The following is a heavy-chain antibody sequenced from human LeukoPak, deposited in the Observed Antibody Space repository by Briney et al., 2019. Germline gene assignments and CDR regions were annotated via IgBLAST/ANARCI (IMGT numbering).Heavy chain of an antibody. J-gene: IGHJ4*01. V-gene: IGHV3-23*01. CDR2: ISDSVGAT. D-gene: IGHD3-22*01. CDR3: ADLGTTYYYDRSTY. CDR1: GFPLSSYG. Sequence: GSLKLPCSGSGFPLSSYGLGWGRPAPGEGVEGVSGISDSVGATYYADSVKGRLIISRDNSKNTLYLQMNSLRAEDTAIYYCADLGTTYYYDRSTYWGHGTLVTVSS.